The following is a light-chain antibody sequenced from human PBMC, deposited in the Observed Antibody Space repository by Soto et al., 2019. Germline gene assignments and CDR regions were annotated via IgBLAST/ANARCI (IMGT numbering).Light chain of an antibody. Sequence: QSALTQPASVSGSPGQSITISCTGTSHDIGGYKYVSWYQQHPGKAPKLMIYEVSNRPSGVSNRFSGSKSGNTASLTISGPQTWEEADFYCRAYSSPNAFYVFGTGTKLTVL. J-gene: IGLJ1*01. CDR3: RAYSSPNAFYV. CDR2: EVS. V-gene: IGLV2-14*01. CDR1: SHDIGGYKY.